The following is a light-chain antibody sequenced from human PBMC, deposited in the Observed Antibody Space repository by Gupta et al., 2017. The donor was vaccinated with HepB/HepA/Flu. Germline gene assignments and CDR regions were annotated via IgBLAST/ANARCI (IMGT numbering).Light chain of an antibody. J-gene: IGLJ2*01. CDR2: GNS. CDR3: QSYDSSLSGSGVV. Sequence: QSVLPQPPPVSGAPGQRVTIPCPGSSSNIGAGYDVHWYQQLPGTAPKLLIYGNSNRPSGVPDRFSGSKSGTSASLAITGLQAEDEADYYCQSYDSSLSGSGVVFGGGTKLTVL. CDR1: SSNIGAGYD. V-gene: IGLV1-40*01.